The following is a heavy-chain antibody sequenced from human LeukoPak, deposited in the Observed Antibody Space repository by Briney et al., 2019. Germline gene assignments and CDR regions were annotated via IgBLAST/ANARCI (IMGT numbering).Heavy chain of an antibody. Sequence: GGSLRLSCAASGFTFSSYGMHWVRQAPGKGLEWVAVISYDGSNKYYADSVKGRFTISRDNSKNTLYLQMNSLRAEDTAVYYCAKEKYYQGPLKFDYWGQGTLVTVSS. V-gene: IGHV3-30*18. CDR2: ISYDGSNK. CDR1: GFTFSSYG. D-gene: IGHD2-2*01. CDR3: AKEKYYQGPLKFDY. J-gene: IGHJ4*02.